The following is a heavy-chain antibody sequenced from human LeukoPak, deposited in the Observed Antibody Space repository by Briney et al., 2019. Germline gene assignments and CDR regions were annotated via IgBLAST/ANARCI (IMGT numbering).Heavy chain of an antibody. Sequence: GASVKVSCKASGYTFTSYGISWVRQAPGQGLEWMGWISAYNGNTNYAQKLQGRVTMATDTSTSTAYMELRSLRSDDTAVYYCARGWGQYYDSSGYYEDAFDIWGQGTMVTVSS. D-gene: IGHD3-22*01. CDR2: ISAYNGNT. V-gene: IGHV1-18*01. J-gene: IGHJ3*02. CDR3: ARGWGQYYDSSGYYEDAFDI. CDR1: GYTFTSYG.